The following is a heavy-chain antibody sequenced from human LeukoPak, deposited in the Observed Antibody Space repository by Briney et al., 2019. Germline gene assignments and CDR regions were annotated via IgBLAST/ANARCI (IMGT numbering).Heavy chain of an antibody. CDR1: GFTFSNFW. CDR3: AREVAVAGTESGSN. CDR2: IRQDGREE. J-gene: IGHJ4*02. Sequence: PGGSLRVSCAASGFTFSNFWMSWVRQAPGRGLEWVATIRQDGREENYADSVKGRFTISRDNAKNSLYLQMNSLRAEDTAVYYCAREVAVAGTESGSNWGQGTLVTVSS. D-gene: IGHD6-19*01. V-gene: IGHV3-7*03.